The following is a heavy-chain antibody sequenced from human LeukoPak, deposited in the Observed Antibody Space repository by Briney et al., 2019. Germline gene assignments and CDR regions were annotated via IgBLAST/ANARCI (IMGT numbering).Heavy chain of an antibody. J-gene: IGHJ5*02. CDR1: GGSISSGSYY. D-gene: IGHD1-1*01. V-gene: IGHV4-61*02. CDR2: IYTSGST. Sequence: SQTLSLTCTVSGGSISSGSYYWSWIRQPAGKGLEWIGRIYTSGSTNYNPSLKSRVTISVDTSKNQFSLKLTSVTAADTAIYYCAREGATGGTYNWFDPWGQGTLATVSS. CDR3: AREGATGGTYNWFDP.